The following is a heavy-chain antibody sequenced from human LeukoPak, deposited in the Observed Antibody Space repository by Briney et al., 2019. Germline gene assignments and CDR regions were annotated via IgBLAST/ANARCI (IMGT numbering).Heavy chain of an antibody. D-gene: IGHD2/OR15-2a*01. Sequence: SGGSLRLSCAASGFTFSSYWMSWVRQAPGKGLEWVANINQDESEKYHVDSVKGRFTISRDNAKNSLYLQMNSLRAEDTAVYYCTRVRVSSYYGMDIWGQGTTVTVSS. J-gene: IGHJ6*02. V-gene: IGHV3-7*05. CDR1: GFTFSSYW. CDR3: TRVRVSSYYGMDI. CDR2: INQDESEK.